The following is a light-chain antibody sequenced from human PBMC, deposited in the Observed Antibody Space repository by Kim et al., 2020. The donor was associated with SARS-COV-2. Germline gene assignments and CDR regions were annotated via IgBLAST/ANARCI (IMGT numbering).Light chain of an antibody. CDR3: QQYNSYPIT. CDR1: QSISSW. J-gene: IGKJ5*01. Sequence: ASVGDRVTITWRASQSISSWLAWYQQKPGKAPKLLIYDASSLESGVPSRFSGSGSGTEFTLTISSLQPDDFATYYCQQYNSYPITFGQGTRLEIK. CDR2: DAS. V-gene: IGKV1-5*01.